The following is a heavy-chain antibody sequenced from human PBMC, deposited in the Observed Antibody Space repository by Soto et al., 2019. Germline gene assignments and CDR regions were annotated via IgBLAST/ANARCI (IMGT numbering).Heavy chain of an antibody. CDR1: GGSISRSSYY. CDR3: TSHEGIAAAGTDYYYGMDV. V-gene: IGHV4-39*01. CDR2: IYYSGST. J-gene: IGHJ6*02. D-gene: IGHD6-13*01. Sequence: SQTLSPTCTVSGGSISRSSYYWGWIRQPPGKGLEWIGSIYYSGSTYYNPSLKSRVTISVDTSKNQFSLKLSSRSGADTAVYYCTSHEGIAAAGTDYYYGMDVWGQRTREGVSS.